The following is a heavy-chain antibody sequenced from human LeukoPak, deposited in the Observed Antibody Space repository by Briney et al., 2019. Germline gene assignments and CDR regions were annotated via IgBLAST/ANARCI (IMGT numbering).Heavy chain of an antibody. CDR3: ARDTGVAVAGYYYYYMDV. CDR2: IYYSGST. Sequence: SETLSLTCTVSGGSISSYYWSWIRQPPGKGLEWIGYIYYSGSTNYNPSLKSRVTISVDTSKNQFSPKLSSVTAADTAVYYCARDTGVAVAGYYYYYMDVWGKGTTVTVSS. V-gene: IGHV4-59*01. J-gene: IGHJ6*03. CDR1: GGSISSYY. D-gene: IGHD6-19*01.